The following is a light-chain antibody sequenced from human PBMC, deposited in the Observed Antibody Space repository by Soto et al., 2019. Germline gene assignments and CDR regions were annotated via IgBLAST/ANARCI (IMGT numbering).Light chain of an antibody. V-gene: IGLV1-44*01. Sequence: QSVLTQPPSASGTPGQRVTISCSGSSSNIGSNTVNWYQQLPGTAPKLLIYSSNQWPSGVPDRFSGSKSGTSAFLAISGLQSEDEADYYCAAWDDSLNGWVFGGGTKVTVL. CDR3: AAWDDSLNGWV. CDR2: SSN. CDR1: SSNIGSNT. J-gene: IGLJ3*02.